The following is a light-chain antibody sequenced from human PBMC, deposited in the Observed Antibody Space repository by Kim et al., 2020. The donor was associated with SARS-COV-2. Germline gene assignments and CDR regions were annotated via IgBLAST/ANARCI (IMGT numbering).Light chain of an antibody. Sequence: QAVVTQEPSLTVSPGGTVTLTCGSSTGAVTSGHYPYWFQQKPGQAPRTLIYDTSNKHSWTPARFSGSLLGGKAALTLSGAQPEDEAEYYCLLSPHVVFGGGTQLTVL. CDR2: DTS. V-gene: IGLV7-46*01. CDR1: TGAVTSGHY. CDR3: LLSPHVV. J-gene: IGLJ2*01.